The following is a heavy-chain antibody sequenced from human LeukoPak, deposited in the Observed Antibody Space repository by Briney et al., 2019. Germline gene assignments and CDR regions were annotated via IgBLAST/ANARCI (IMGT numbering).Heavy chain of an antibody. CDR1: GGSISSYY. J-gene: IGHJ3*02. CDR2: IYYSGST. CDR3: ARGGYYDSSGYTRDDAFDI. V-gene: IGHV4-59*12. D-gene: IGHD3-22*01. Sequence: PSETLSLTCTVSGGSISSYYWSWIRQPPGKGLEWIGYIYYSGSTNYNPSLKSRVTISVDTSKNQFSLKLSSVTAADTAVYYCARGGYYDSSGYTRDDAFDIWGQGTMVTVSS.